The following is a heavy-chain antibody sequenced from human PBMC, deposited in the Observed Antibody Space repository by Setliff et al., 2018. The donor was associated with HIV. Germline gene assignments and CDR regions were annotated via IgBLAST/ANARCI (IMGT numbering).Heavy chain of an antibody. Sequence: ASVKVSCKASGTNLDSFVISWVRQATGQGLEWMGWMNPNSGHTGYAHKFQGRVTMTRDTSISTAYMELSSLTSEDTAVYYCARGGGSSYLYHSRGSEYFQYWGQGALVTVSS. D-gene: IGHD3-22*01. CDR3: ARGGGSSYLYHSRGSEYFQY. CDR1: GTNLDSFV. CDR2: MNPNSGHT. J-gene: IGHJ1*01. V-gene: IGHV1-8*01.